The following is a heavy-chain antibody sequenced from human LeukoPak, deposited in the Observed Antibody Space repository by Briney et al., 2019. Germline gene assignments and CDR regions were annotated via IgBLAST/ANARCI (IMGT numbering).Heavy chain of an antibody. Sequence: GGSLRLSCAASGFTFRGHGMHWVRRAPGKGLEWVALIWYDGSKKYYADSVRGRFTISRDNSENTLYLQMNSLRAEDTAVYYCARRPFGADYWGQGTLVTVSS. D-gene: IGHD3-10*01. CDR3: ARRPFGADY. CDR1: GFTFRGHG. CDR2: IWYDGSKK. J-gene: IGHJ4*02. V-gene: IGHV3-33*01.